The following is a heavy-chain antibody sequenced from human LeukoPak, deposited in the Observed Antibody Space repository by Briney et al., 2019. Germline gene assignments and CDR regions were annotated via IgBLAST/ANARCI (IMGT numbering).Heavy chain of an antibody. V-gene: IGHV4-61*01. J-gene: IGHJ3*02. CDR2: IYYTGST. D-gene: IGHD4-11*01. Sequence: SETLSLTCTVSGGSVSNGNYYWSWLRQPPGKALEWIGYIYYTGSTSYNPSLEGRVTISVDTSKNQFSVKLNSVTAADTAVYYCARGMTTVPDDAFDIWGQGTMVTVSS. CDR3: ARGMTTVPDDAFDI. CDR1: GGSVSNGNYY.